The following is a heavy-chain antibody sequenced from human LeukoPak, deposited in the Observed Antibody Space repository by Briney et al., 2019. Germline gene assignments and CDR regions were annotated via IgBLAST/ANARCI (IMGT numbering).Heavy chain of an antibody. Sequence: SLRLSCAASGFTFDVYAMHWVRPAPGKSLEWVSRISWNSGDIGYTDSVMGRFTVSRDNTKNSLFLEMNSLRAGATALYYCAKDGVNYYESCGRQNYFVYWGEGTLVTVSS. CDR1: GFTFDVYA. J-gene: IGHJ4*02. D-gene: IGHD3-22*01. CDR3: AKDGVNYYESCGRQNYFVY. V-gene: IGHV3-9*01. CDR2: ISWNSGDI.